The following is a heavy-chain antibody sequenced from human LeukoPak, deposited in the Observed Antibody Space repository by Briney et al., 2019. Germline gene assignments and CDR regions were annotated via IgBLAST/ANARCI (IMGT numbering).Heavy chain of an antibody. CDR2: IFTSGST. CDR1: GGSISSGSYY. J-gene: IGHJ4*02. D-gene: IGHD3-22*01. CDR3: ARMELYYDSSGLDY. Sequence: SQTLSLTCTVSGGSISSGSYYWSWIRQPAGKGLEWIGRIFTSGSTKYNPSLKSRVTISVDTSKNQFSLKLSSVTAADTAVYYCARMELYYDSSGLDYWGQGTLVTVSS. V-gene: IGHV4-61*02.